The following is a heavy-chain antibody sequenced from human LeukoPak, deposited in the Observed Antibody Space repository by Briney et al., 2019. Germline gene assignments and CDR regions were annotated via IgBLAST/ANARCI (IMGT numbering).Heavy chain of an antibody. CDR1: GFTFSDYG. V-gene: IGHV3-33*01. CDR2: IYYDGSNK. J-gene: IGHJ4*02. D-gene: IGHD2-15*01. CDR3: ARDRATRYFDY. Sequence: PGGSLRLSCAASGFTFSDYGMHWVRQAPGKGLEWVAHIYYDGSNKYFADSVKGRFTISRDNSRNTLYLQMSSLRVEDTAVYYCARDRATRYFDYWGQGTLVTVSS.